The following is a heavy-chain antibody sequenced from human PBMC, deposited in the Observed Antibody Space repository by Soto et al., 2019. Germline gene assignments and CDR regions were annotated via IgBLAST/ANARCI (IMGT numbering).Heavy chain of an antibody. CDR2: MNPNSGNT. Sequence: ASVKVSCKASGYTFTSYDINWVRQATGQGLEWMGWMNPNSGNTGYAQKFQGRVTMTRNTSISTAYMELSSLRSEDTAVYYCARRDQWEVLLWGDPFDYWGQGTLVTVSS. CDR3: ARRDQWEVLLWGDPFDY. D-gene: IGHD1-26*01. CDR1: GYTFTSYD. V-gene: IGHV1-8*01. J-gene: IGHJ4*02.